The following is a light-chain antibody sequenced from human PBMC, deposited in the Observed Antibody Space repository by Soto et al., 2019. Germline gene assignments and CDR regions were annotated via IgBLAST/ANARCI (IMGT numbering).Light chain of an antibody. CDR2: AAS. CDR3: QKYDSAPRT. J-gene: IGKJ1*01. Sequence: DIQMTQSPSSLSASVGDRVTITCRASQDIRNYLAWFQVKPGTVPRLLIYAASTVRSGVPSRFSGSGSGTDFTLTISSLQPEDVAIYYCQKYDSAPRTFGQG. CDR1: QDIRNY. V-gene: IGKV1-27*01.